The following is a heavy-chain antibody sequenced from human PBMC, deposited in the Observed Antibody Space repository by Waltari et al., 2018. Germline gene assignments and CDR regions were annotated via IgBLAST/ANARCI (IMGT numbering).Heavy chain of an antibody. CDR2: INPNRGGT. J-gene: IGHJ6*02. D-gene: IGHD6-19*01. Sequence: QVQLVQSGAEVKKPGASVKVSCKASGYTFTGYYMHWVRQAPGQGLEWMGWINPNRGGTNYAQKFQGRGTMTRDTSISTAYMELSRLRSDDTAVYYCASSSSGWEYYYYYYGMDVWGQGTTVTVSS. CDR3: ASSSSGWEYYYYYYGMDV. CDR1: GYTFTGYY. V-gene: IGHV1-2*02.